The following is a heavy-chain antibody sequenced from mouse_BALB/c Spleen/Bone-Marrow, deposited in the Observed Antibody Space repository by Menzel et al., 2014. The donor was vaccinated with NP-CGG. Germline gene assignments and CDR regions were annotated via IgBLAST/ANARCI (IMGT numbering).Heavy chain of an antibody. CDR3: AKRGNYGYFDY. V-gene: IGHV2-5-1*01. CDR2: IWRGGST. CDR1: GFSLTSYG. J-gene: IGHJ2*01. D-gene: IGHD2-1*01. Sequence: VQLVESGPSLVQPSQSLSIPCTVSGFSLTSYGAHWVRQSPGKGLEWLGVIWRGGSTDYNAAFISRLSITKDNSKSQVFFKMNSLQADDTAIYYCAKRGNYGYFDYWGQGTTLTVSS.